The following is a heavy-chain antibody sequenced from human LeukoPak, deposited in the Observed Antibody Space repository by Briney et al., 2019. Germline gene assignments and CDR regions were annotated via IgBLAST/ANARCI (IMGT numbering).Heavy chain of an antibody. D-gene: IGHD3-9*01. CDR1: GFTFSSYW. CDR3: ARAAQYDILTGYYSGGDAFDI. Sequence: GGSLRLSCAASGFTFSSYWMHWVRQAPGKGLVWVSRINSDGSSTSHADSVKGRFTISRDNAKNTLYLQMNSLRAEDTAVYYCARAAQYDILTGYYSGGDAFDIWGQGTMVTVSS. J-gene: IGHJ3*02. CDR2: INSDGSST. V-gene: IGHV3-74*01.